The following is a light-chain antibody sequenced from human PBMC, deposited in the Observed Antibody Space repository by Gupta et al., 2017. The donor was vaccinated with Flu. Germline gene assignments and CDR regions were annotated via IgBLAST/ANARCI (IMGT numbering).Light chain of an antibody. V-gene: IGKV3-15*01. Sequence: EIVMTQSPATLSVSPGERATLSCRASQSVTNNVAWYQQKPGQAPRLLIDGAFARATGIPARFSGSGSGTEFTLTISSLQSEDFAVYFCQQFKDWPLTFGPGTKVDLK. J-gene: IGKJ3*01. CDR1: QSVTNN. CDR2: GAF. CDR3: QQFKDWPLT.